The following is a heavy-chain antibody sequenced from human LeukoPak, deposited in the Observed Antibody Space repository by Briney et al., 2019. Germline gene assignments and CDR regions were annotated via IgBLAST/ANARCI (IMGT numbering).Heavy chain of an antibody. CDR2: INHSGST. D-gene: IGHD5-18*01. V-gene: IGHV4-34*01. CDR3: ARDLDYSYGNGGFDY. CDR1: GGSFSGYY. Sequence: SETLSLTCAVYGGSFSGYYWSWIRQPPGKGLEWIGEINHSGSTNYNPSLKSRVTISVDTSKNQFSLKLSSVTAADTAVYYCARDLDYSYGNGGFDYWGQGTLVTVSS. J-gene: IGHJ4*02.